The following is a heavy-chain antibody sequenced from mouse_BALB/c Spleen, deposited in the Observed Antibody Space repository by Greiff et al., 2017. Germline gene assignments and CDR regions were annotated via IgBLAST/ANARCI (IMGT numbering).Heavy chain of an antibody. CDR3: LRSFDY. Sequence: VQRVESGPGLVAPSQRLSITCTVSGFSLTSYDISWIRQPPGKGLEWLGVIWTGGGTNYNSAFMSRLSISKDNSKSQVFLKMNSLQTDDTAIYYCLRSFDYWGQGTTLTVSS. CDR1: GFSLTSYD. J-gene: IGHJ2*01. CDR2: IWTGGGT. V-gene: IGHV2-9-2*01.